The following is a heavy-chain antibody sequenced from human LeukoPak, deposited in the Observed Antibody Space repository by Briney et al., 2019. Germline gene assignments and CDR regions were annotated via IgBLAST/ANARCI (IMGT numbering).Heavy chain of an antibody. V-gene: IGHV3-66*01. D-gene: IGHD2-21*01. CDR3: ARGVIYGFFDY. Sequence: GGSLRLSCAASGFTVSTHYMGWVRQAPGKGLEWVSTIYSGGTTYYADSVKGGFIISRDNSKNTLYLQMNSLRAEDTAVYYCARGVIYGFFDYWGQGTLVTVSS. CDR1: GFTVSTHY. J-gene: IGHJ4*02. CDR2: IYSGGTT.